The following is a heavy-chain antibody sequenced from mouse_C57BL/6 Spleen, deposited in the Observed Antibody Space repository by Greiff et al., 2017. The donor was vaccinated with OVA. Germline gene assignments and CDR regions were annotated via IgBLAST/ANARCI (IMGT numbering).Heavy chain of an antibody. V-gene: IGHV5-12*01. J-gene: IGHJ3*01. Sequence: EVQRVESGGGLVQPGGSLKLSCAASGFTFSDYYMYWVRQTPEKRLEWVAYISNGGGSTYYPDTVKGRFTISRDNAKNTLYLQMSRLKSEDTAMYYCARSYYYGSSSWFAYWGQGTLVTVSA. CDR1: GFTFSDYY. CDR3: ARSYYYGSSSWFAY. D-gene: IGHD1-1*01. CDR2: ISNGGGST.